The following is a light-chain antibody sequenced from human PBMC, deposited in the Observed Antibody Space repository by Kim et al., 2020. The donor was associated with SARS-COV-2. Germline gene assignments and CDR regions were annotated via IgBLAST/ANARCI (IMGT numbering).Light chain of an antibody. CDR2: GAS. Sequence: SPGDRATRACRASQSVSSNYLAWYRRRPGQAPRLLIYGASNRATDIPDRFSGSGSGTDFILTISSLGPEDFAVYYCHQYAVSPRTFGQGTKVDIK. J-gene: IGKJ1*01. V-gene: IGKV3-20*01. CDR3: HQYAVSPRT. CDR1: QSVSSNY.